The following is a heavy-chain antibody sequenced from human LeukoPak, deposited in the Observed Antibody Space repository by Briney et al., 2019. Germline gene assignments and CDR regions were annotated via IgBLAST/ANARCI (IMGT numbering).Heavy chain of an antibody. CDR3: ARGFDDYYDSSGYYPPRAFYFDY. D-gene: IGHD3-22*01. V-gene: IGHV4-59*11. J-gene: IGHJ4*02. CDR1: GGSISSHY. Sequence: SETLSLTCTVSGGSISSHYWSWIRQPPGKGLEWNGYIYYSGSTNYNPSLKSRVTISVDTSKNQFSLKLSSVTAADTAVYYCARGFDDYYDSSGYYPPRAFYFDYWGQGTLVTVSS. CDR2: IYYSGST.